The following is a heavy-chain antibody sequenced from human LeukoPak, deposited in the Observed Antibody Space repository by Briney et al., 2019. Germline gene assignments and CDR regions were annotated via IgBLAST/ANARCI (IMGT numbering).Heavy chain of an antibody. V-gene: IGHV1-2*02. CDR1: GYTSTGYY. CDR3: ASKGLWFGELLEPHAFDI. Sequence: GASVKVSCKASGYTSTGYYMHWVRQAPGQGLEWMGWINPNSGGTNYAQKFQGRVTMTRNTSISTAYMELSRLRSDDTAVYYCASKGLWFGELLEPHAFDIWGQGTMVTVSS. J-gene: IGHJ3*02. CDR2: INPNSGGT. D-gene: IGHD3-10*01.